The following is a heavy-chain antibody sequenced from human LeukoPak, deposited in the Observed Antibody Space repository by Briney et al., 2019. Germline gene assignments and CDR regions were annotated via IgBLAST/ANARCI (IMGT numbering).Heavy chain of an antibody. D-gene: IGHD3-16*01. CDR2: IYHSGST. CDR1: GYSISSGYY. V-gene: IGHV4-38-2*02. Sequence: SETLSLTCTVSGYSISSGYYWGWIRQPPGKGLEWIGSIYHSGSTYYNPSLKSRVTISVDTSKNQFSLKLSSVTAADTAVYYRARVRFLGKGNWFDPWGQGTLVTVSS. J-gene: IGHJ5*02. CDR3: ARVRFLGKGNWFDP.